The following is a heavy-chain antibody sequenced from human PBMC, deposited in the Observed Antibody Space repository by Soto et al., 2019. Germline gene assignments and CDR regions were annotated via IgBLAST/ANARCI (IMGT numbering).Heavy chain of an antibody. CDR2: ISAYNGNT. D-gene: IGHD3-9*01. CDR1: GYTFTSCG. CDR3: ARESHLTGYAFDP. Sequence: ASVKVSCKASGYTFTSCGISWVRQAPGQGLEWMGWISAYNGNTNYAQKLQGRVTMTTNTSTSTAYMELRSLRSDDTAVYYCARESHLTGYAFDPCRQGTLVTVPT. J-gene: IGHJ5*02. V-gene: IGHV1-18*01.